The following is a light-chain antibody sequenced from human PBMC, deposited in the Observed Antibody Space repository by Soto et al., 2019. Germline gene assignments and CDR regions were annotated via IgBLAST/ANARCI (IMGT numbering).Light chain of an antibody. CDR1: QSISIW. CDR3: QHWNDYSWT. J-gene: IGKJ1*01. V-gene: IGKV1-5*03. CDR2: KTS. Sequence: DIHMTQSPSTLSASVGDRVTITCRASQSISIWLAWYQQKPGKAPNLLIYKTSSLESGVPSRFSGGGSGTEFTLALSSLQPDDFATYYCQHWNDYSWTVGQGTKVEVK.